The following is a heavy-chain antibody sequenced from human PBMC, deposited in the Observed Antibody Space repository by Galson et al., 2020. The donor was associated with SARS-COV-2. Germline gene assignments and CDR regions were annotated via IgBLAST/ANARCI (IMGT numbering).Heavy chain of an antibody. D-gene: IGHD5-18*01. CDR3: ARQSAMVYYYYYGMDV. V-gene: IGHV5-51*01. CDR1: GYSFTSYW. CDR2: IYPGVSDT. J-gene: IGHJ6*02. Sequence: GESLKLSCKGSGYSFTSYWIGWVRQMPGKGLEWMGIIYPGVSDTRYSPSFQGQVTISADKSISTAYLQWSSLKASDTAMYYCARQSAMVYYYYYGMDVWGQGTTVTVS.